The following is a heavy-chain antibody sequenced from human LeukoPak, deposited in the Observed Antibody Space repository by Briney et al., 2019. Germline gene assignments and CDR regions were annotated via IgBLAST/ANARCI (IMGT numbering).Heavy chain of an antibody. CDR2: IYYSGST. CDR3: AISPVRELHYYYGMDV. V-gene: IGHV4-30-4*01. D-gene: IGHD1-26*01. CDR1: GGSISSGDYY. J-gene: IGHJ6*02. Sequence: SQTLSLTCTVSGGSISSGDYYWGWIRQPPGKGLEWIGYIYYSGSTYYSPSLKSRVTISVDTSKNQFSLKLSSVTAADTAVYYCAISPVRELHYYYGMDVWGQGTTVTVSS.